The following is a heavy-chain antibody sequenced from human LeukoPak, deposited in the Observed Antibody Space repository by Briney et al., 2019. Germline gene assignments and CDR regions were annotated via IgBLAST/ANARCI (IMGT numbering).Heavy chain of an antibody. CDR2: ISYDGSNK. V-gene: IGHV3-30*18. CDR1: GFTFSSYG. Sequence: GGPLRLSCAASGFTFSSYGMHWVRQAPGKGLEWVAVISYDGSNKYYADSVEGRFTISRDNSKNTLYLQMNSLRAEDTAVYYCAKGPYSSSWYLGYWGQGTLVTVSS. D-gene: IGHD6-13*01. CDR3: AKGPYSSSWYLGY. J-gene: IGHJ4*02.